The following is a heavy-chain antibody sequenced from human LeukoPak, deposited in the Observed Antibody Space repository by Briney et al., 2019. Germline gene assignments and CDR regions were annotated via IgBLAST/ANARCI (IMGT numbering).Heavy chain of an antibody. CDR1: GFTLSGYE. CDR2: ISSTGHTI. D-gene: IGHD5-12*01. J-gene: IGHJ4*02. Sequence: PGGFLRLSCAASGFTLSGYEMNWVRQAPGKGLEWVSFISSTGHTIYYSDSVKGRFTISRDIAKSSLYLQMNSLRAEDTAVYYCVQGGYDYPADYWGRGTLVTVSS. CDR3: VQGGYDYPADY. V-gene: IGHV3-48*03.